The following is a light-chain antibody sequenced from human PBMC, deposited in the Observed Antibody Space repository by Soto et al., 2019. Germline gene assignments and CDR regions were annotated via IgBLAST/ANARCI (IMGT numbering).Light chain of an antibody. Sequence: ILLTQSPSTLSLSPGERATLSCRASQSINNYSAWYQQQPGRPPRLLIYDASIRPTGIPDRFSGSGSGTDFTLTISRLEHEDFAVYYCQQYNNWHPVTFGQGTRLEIK. CDR2: DAS. J-gene: IGKJ5*01. CDR1: QSINNY. CDR3: QQYNNWHPVT. V-gene: IGKV3-11*01.